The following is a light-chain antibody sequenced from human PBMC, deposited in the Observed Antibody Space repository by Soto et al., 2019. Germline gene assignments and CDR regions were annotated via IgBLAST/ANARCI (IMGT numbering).Light chain of an antibody. CDR1: QSVSSN. V-gene: IGKV3-15*01. Sequence: EILMTQSPVTLSVSPGERATLSCRASQSVSSNLAWYQQNPGQAPSLLIYDAFTRAAGIPTRFSGTGSGTEFTLTISSLQSEDFALYYCQQYNDWPLTFGQGTKLEI. CDR2: DAF. CDR3: QQYNDWPLT. J-gene: IGKJ1*01.